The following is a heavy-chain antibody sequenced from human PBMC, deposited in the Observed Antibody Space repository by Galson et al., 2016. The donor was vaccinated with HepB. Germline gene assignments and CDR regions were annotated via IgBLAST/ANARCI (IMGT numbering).Heavy chain of an antibody. CDR2: ISISSSYI. CDR1: GFTFNSYT. CDR3: ARGSYWLLQHGDYFDY. J-gene: IGHJ4*02. V-gene: IGHV3-21*01. Sequence: SLRLSCAASGFTFNSYTMHWVRQAPGKGLEWVSSISISSSYIYYADSVKGRFTISRDNAKNSLHLQMNSLRAEDTAVYYCARGSYWLLQHGDYFDYWGQGTLVTVSS. D-gene: IGHD1-26*01.